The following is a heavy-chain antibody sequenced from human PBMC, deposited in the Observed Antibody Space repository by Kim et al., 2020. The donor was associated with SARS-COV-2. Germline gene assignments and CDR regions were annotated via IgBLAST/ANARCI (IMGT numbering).Heavy chain of an antibody. CDR3: AREHTGIAPRFDP. Sequence: SETLSLTCTVSGGSISSGDYYWRWIRQPPGKGLVWIGYIYYSGSTYYNPALKSRLTISVDTSKNQFSLKLSSVTAADTAVYYCAREHTGIAPRFDPWGQGTLVTVSS. CDR2: IYYSGST. J-gene: IGHJ5*02. D-gene: IGHD6-6*01. V-gene: IGHV4-30-4*01. CDR1: GGSISSGDYY.